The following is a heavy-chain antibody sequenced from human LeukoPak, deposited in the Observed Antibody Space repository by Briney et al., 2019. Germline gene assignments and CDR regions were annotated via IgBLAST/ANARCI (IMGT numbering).Heavy chain of an antibody. Sequence: GGSLRLSCAASGFTFSDHAMDWVRQAPGKGLEWVGRIRNKANSYTTEYAASLQGRFTVSRDDSKYSLYLQMNSMKTEDTAVYYCTRLVGANDWGQGTLVTVSS. CDR1: GFTFSDHA. D-gene: IGHD1-26*01. CDR3: TRLVGAND. CDR2: IRNKANSYTT. J-gene: IGHJ4*02. V-gene: IGHV3-72*01.